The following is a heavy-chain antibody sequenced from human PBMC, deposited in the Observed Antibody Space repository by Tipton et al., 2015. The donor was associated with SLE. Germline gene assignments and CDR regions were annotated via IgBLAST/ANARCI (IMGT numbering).Heavy chain of an antibody. D-gene: IGHD2-2*01. V-gene: IGHV3-11*04. J-gene: IGHJ5*02. CDR3: ARERYCSSTSCYGEWFDP. CDR2: ISSSSSTI. CDR1: GFTFSDYY. Sequence: SLRLSCAASGFTFSDYYMSWIRQAPGKGLEWVSYISSSSSTIYYADSVKGRFTISRDNAKNSLYLQMNSLRAEDTAVYYCARERYCSSTSCYGEWFDPWGQGTLVTVSS.